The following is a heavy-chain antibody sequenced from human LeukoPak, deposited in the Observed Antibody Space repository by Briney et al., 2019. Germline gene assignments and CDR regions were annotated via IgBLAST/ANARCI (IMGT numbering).Heavy chain of an antibody. J-gene: IGHJ4*02. Sequence: PGESLRLSCEASGFTFSTYWMSWVRQAPGKGLEWVAVIWYDGSNKYYADSVKGRFTISRDNSKNTLYLQMNSLRAEDTAVYYCARDGELPADYWDQGTLVTVSS. CDR1: GFTFSTYW. D-gene: IGHD1-26*01. CDR2: IWYDGSNK. V-gene: IGHV3-33*08. CDR3: ARDGELPADY.